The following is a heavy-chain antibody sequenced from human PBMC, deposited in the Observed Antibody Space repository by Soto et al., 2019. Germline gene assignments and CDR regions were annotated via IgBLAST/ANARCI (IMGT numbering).Heavy chain of an antibody. J-gene: IGHJ3*01. V-gene: IGHV3-23*01. CDR3: AKNRDYDYDAFDA. Sequence: GSLRLSCAGSGFTFSRNAMSWVRQAPGKGLEWVSGTTGNSALTYYADSVKGRFTISRDNSKKTLYLQMNTLSADDTAVYYCAKNRDYDYDAFDAWGQGTVVTVSS. D-gene: IGHD3-16*01. CDR1: GFTFSRNA. CDR2: TTGNSALT.